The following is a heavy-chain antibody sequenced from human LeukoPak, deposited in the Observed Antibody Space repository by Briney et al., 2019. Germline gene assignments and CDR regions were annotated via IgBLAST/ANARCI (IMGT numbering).Heavy chain of an antibody. Sequence: PGGSLRLSCEASGFTFSSYAMIWVRQAPRKGLEWVSAITGSGGGTQYADSVKGRFTISRDNSKNTLYLQMNSLRAEDTAVYYCARDPNGDYIGAFDFRGQGTMVTVSS. CDR3: ARDPNGDYIGAFDF. D-gene: IGHD4-17*01. J-gene: IGHJ3*01. CDR2: ITGSGGGT. V-gene: IGHV3-23*01. CDR1: GFTFSSYA.